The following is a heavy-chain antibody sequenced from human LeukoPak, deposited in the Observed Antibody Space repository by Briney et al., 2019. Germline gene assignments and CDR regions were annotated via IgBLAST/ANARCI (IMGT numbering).Heavy chain of an antibody. CDR3: ARDPPGTVFDL. J-gene: IGHJ4*02. Sequence: GRSLRLSCAASGFTFSSYWMSWVRQAPGKGLEWVAQIKEDGREKYSADSVRGRFTIYRDNAKNSLYLQMKSLRAEDTAVYYCARDPPGTVFDLWGQGSLVTVSS. V-gene: IGHV3-7*04. CDR2: IKEDGREK. D-gene: IGHD6-13*01. CDR1: GFTFSSYW.